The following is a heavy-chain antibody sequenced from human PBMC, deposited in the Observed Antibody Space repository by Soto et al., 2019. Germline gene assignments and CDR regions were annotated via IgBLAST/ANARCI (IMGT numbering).Heavy chain of an antibody. CDR1: GYTFTSYG. CDR3: VRRHVSATDIDWFDP. CDR2: INAANGDT. Sequence: ASVKVSCKASGYTFTSYGIHWVRQAPGQRLEWMGWINAANGDTKYSPKFQGRVTITRDTSASTAYMELSSLRSEDTAVYYCVRRHVSATDIDWFDPRGQGTLGTVSS. J-gene: IGHJ5*02. D-gene: IGHD2-15*01. V-gene: IGHV1-3*01.